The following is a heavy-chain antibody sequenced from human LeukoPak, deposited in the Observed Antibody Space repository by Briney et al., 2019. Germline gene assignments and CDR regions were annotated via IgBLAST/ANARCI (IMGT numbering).Heavy chain of an antibody. D-gene: IGHD2-2*01. CDR2: IINSGDTT. Sequence: PGGSLRLSCAASGFTFSSYAMNWVRQAPGKGLEWVSAIINSGDTTYYADSVKGRFTISRDNSKNTLYLQMNSLRAEDTAVYYCAARTFSYGMDVWGQGTTVTVSS. CDR1: GFTFSSYA. J-gene: IGHJ6*02. V-gene: IGHV3-23*01. CDR3: AARTFSYGMDV.